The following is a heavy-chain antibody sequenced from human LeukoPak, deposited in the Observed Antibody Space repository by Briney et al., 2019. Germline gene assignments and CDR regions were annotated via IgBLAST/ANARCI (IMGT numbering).Heavy chain of an antibody. CDR3: ARRYSSGWYWGYYFDY. CDR1: GYTFTSYA. J-gene: IGHJ4*02. V-gene: IGHV1-3*01. CDR2: INAGNGNT. D-gene: IGHD6-19*01. Sequence: GASVKVSCKASGYTFTSYAMHWVRQAPGQGLEWMGWINAGNGNTKYSQKFQGRVTITRDTSASTAYMELSSLRSEDTAVYYCARRYSSGWYWGYYFDYWGQGTLVTVSS.